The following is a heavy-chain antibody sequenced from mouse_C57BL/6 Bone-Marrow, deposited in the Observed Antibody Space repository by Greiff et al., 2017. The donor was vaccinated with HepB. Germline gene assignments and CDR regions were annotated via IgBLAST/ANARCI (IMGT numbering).Heavy chain of an antibody. Sequence: VHLVESGPGLVKPSQSLFLTCSITGFPITSGYYWIWIRQSPGKPLEWMGYITHSGETFYNPSLQSPISITRETSKNQFFLQLNSVTTEDTAMYYCAGGPYGNYGFAYWGQGTLVTVSA. CDR3: AGGPYGNYGFAY. J-gene: IGHJ3*01. V-gene: IGHV12-3*01. CDR2: ITHSGET. D-gene: IGHD2-1*01. CDR1: GFPITSGYY.